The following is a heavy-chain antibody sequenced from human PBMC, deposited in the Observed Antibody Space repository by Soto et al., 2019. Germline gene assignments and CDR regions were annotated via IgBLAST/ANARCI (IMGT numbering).Heavy chain of an antibody. CDR2: VSHDGRNT. V-gene: IGHV3-30*18. D-gene: IGHD6-19*01. J-gene: IGHJ4*02. CDR3: AKGGRKWLVTYDFNY. CDR1: GFTFSDYA. Sequence: VQLVESRGGVVQPGRSLRLSCAASGFTFSDYAMHWVRQAPGKGLEWVAVVSHDGRNTHYADSVKGRFTISRDSSKNTVALVMTSLRAQDTAVYYWAKGGRKWLVTYDFNYCGQGALVTVSS.